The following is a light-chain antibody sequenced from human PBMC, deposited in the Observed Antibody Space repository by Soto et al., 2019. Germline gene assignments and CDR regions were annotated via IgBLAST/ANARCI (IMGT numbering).Light chain of an antibody. V-gene: IGKV3D-20*01. J-gene: IGKJ4*01. CDR3: QRYDMSHALT. Sequence: EFVLTQSPATPSLSPGERATLSCGASQTISRHHLAWYQQKPGLAPRLVMYDVSRRATGIPDRFSGSWSGKQFTLSISTLEPEDVAVYYCQRYDMSHALTFRGGT. CDR1: QTISRHH. CDR2: DVS.